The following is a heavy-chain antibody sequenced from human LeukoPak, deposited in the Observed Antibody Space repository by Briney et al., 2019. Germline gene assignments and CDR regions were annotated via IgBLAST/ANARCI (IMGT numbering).Heavy chain of an antibody. J-gene: IGHJ4*02. V-gene: IGHV3-48*02. CDR1: GFPFSTSS. CDR2: IRSSRCDI. D-gene: IGHD2-15*01. Sequence: GGSLSLFCAVSGFPFSTSSMNWVRQARGRGLVGVSYIRSSRCDIFYADSVKGRFTISRENAKNSLFLQMNSLRDDDTAVYYCAESPYCSGGTCYSFWGYWGEGTLVTVSS. CDR3: AESPYCSGGTCYSFWGY.